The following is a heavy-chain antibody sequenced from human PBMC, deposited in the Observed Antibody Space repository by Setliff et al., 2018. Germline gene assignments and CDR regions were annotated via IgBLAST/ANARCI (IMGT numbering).Heavy chain of an antibody. Sequence: PSETLSLTCAVYGGSFSGYYWSWIRQPPGKGLECIGEINHSGSTNYNPSLKSRVTILSDTSKNQLSLSLSSVTAADTALYYCARGGGYGSGGSFHNAPFDYWGQGMLVTVSS. V-gene: IGHV4-34*01. CDR1: GGSFSGYY. J-gene: IGHJ4*02. CDR2: INHSGST. CDR3: ARGGGYGSGGSFHNAPFDY. D-gene: IGHD3-10*01.